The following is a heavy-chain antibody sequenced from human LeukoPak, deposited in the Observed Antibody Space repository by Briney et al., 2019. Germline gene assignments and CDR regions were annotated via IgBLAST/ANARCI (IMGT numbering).Heavy chain of an antibody. V-gene: IGHV3-23*01. CDR2: ISGSGGST. J-gene: IGHJ4*02. D-gene: IGHD1-1*01. CDR1: GFTFSSYA. Sequence: GGSLRLSCAASGFTFSSYAMSWVRQAPGKGLEWVSAISGSGGSTYYADSVRGRFTISRDNSKNTLYLQMNSLRAEDTALYYCAKDFVRYNIQFDYWGQGALVTVSS. CDR3: AKDFVRYNIQFDY.